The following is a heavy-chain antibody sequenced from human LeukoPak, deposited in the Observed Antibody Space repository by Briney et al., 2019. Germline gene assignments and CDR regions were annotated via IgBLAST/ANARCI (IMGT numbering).Heavy chain of an antibody. CDR2: IDPNSGGT. CDR1: GYTFTGYY. V-gene: IGHV1-2*02. D-gene: IGHD3-22*01. Sequence: ASVKVSCKTSGYTFTGYYIHLLRQAPGQGLEWMAWIDPNSGGTNYAHKFKGRVTMTRNTSTSTAYMELSSLRSEDTAVYYCARGPGDYYYDSSGLPWGQGTLVTVSS. CDR3: ARGPGDYYYDSSGLP. J-gene: IGHJ5*02.